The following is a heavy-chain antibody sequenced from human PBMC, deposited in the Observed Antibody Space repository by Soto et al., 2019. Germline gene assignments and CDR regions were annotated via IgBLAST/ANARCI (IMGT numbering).Heavy chain of an antibody. CDR3: ARGFLIAAAGTNYYYGMDV. V-gene: IGHV1-8*01. J-gene: IGHJ6*02. CDR1: GYTFTSYD. D-gene: IGHD6-13*01. CDR2: MNPNSGNT. Sequence: GGPVKVSCKASGYTFTSYDINWVRQATGQGLEWMGWMNPNSGNTGYAQKFQGRVTMTRNTSISTAYMELSSLRSEDTAVYYCARGFLIAAAGTNYYYGMDVWGQGTTVTVSS.